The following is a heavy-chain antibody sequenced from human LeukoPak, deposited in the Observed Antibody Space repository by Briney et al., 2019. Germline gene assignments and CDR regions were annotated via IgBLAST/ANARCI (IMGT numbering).Heavy chain of an antibody. Sequence: SETLSLTCAVSGGSFSGYYWNWIRQPPGKGLEWIGEIADGGSTSYNPSLESRVTMSVDTSKNQFSLKLRSAAAADMAVYYCARSLRAYDASGPFDYWGQGTLVTVSS. V-gene: IGHV4-34*01. J-gene: IGHJ4*02. CDR1: GGSFSGYY. D-gene: IGHD3-22*01. CDR3: ARSLRAYDASGPFDY. CDR2: IADGGST.